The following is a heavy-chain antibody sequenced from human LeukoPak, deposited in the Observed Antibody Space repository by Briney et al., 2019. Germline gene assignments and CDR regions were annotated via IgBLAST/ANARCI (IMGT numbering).Heavy chain of an antibody. Sequence: PGGFLRLSCTASGFTFGDSVMSWFRQVPGKGLEWVAFIRSKRYGGTTQYAASVTGRFTISRDDSKSIAYLQMNSLKTEDTAVYYCSRSYDVLTGYFPPDYWGQGTLVTVSS. J-gene: IGHJ4*02. V-gene: IGHV3-49*03. D-gene: IGHD3-9*01. CDR2: IRSKRYGGTT. CDR1: GFTFGDSV. CDR3: SRSYDVLTGYFPPDY.